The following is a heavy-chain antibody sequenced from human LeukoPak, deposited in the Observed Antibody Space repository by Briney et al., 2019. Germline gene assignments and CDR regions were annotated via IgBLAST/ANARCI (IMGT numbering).Heavy chain of an antibody. CDR2: FDPEDGET. Sequence: GASVKVSCKVSGYTLTELSMHWVRQAPGKGLEWMGGFDPEDGETIYAQKFQGRVTMTEDTSTDTAYMELSSLRSEDTAVYYCATDQLGERYFDYWGQGTLVTVSS. CDR1: GYTLTELS. J-gene: IGHJ4*02. D-gene: IGHD1-26*01. V-gene: IGHV1-24*01. CDR3: ATDQLGERYFDY.